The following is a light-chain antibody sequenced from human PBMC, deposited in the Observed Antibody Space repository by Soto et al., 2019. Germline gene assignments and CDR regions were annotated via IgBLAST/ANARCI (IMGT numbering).Light chain of an antibody. Sequence: DSQMTLSPSTLSASVGDRVTITCRASQSISAGLAWYQHKPGIAPKLLIYDVSSLQSGVPSRFSGSGSGTEFTLTISSLQPDDFATYYCQQYNSFWTFGQGTKVDIK. V-gene: IGKV1-5*01. CDR3: QQYNSFWT. CDR2: DVS. J-gene: IGKJ1*01. CDR1: QSISAG.